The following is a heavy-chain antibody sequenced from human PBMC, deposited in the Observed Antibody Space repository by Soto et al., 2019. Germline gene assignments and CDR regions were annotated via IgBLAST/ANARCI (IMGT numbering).Heavy chain of an antibody. CDR3: AKGNGLVGATSFHFYYGMDV. Sequence: QEQLVESGGGVVQPGRSLRLSCAASGFSFSSYGMYWVRPAPGKGLEWVAVISYDANKKYYADSLKGRFTISRDNSKNTLYLQVNSLRTEDTAVYYCAKGNGLVGATSFHFYYGMDVWGQGSTVNVSS. V-gene: IGHV3-30*18. J-gene: IGHJ6*02. CDR1: GFSFSSYG. D-gene: IGHD1-26*01. CDR2: ISYDANKK.